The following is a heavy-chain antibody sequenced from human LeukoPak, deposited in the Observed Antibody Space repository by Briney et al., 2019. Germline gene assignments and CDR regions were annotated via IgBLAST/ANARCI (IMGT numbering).Heavy chain of an antibody. CDR1: GFTFSSYA. V-gene: IGHV3-23*01. CDR3: AKNNPQDYYGSGSYSVY. D-gene: IGHD3-10*01. CDR2: ISGSGGST. J-gene: IGHJ4*02. Sequence: GGSLRLSCAASGFTFSSYAMSWVRQAPGKGLEWVSAISGSGGSTYYADSVKGRFTISRDNSKNTLYLQSNSLRAEDTAVYYCAKNNPQDYYGSGSYSVYWGQGTLVTVSS.